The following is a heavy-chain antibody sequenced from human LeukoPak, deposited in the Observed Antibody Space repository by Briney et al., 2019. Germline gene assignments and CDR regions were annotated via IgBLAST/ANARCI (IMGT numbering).Heavy chain of an antibody. CDR2: INHSGST. V-gene: IGHV4-34*01. Sequence: KPSETLSLTCAVYGGSFSGYYWSWIRQPPGKGLEWIGEINHSGSTNYNPSLKSRVTISVDTSKNHFSQKLSSVTAADTAVFYCAQRDMDVWGQGTTVTVPS. CDR3: AQRDMDV. D-gene: IGHD2-2*01. J-gene: IGHJ6*02. CDR1: GGSFSGYY.